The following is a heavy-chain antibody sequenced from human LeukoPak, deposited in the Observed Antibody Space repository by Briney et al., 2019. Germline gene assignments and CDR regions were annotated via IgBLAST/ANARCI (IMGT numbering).Heavy chain of an antibody. CDR3: ARTHYYYYYMDV. CDR1: GRSFSDYY. CDR2: INHSGST. Sequence: SETLSLTCAVYGRSFSDYYWSWIRQPPGKGLEWIGEINHSGSTNYNPSLKSRVTISVDTSKNQFSLRLSSVTAADTAVYYCARTHYYYYYMDVWGKGTTVTVSS. V-gene: IGHV4-34*01. J-gene: IGHJ6*03.